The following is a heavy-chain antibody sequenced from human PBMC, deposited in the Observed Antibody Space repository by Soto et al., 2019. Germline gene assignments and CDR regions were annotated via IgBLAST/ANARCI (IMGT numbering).Heavy chain of an antibody. Sequence: ASVKVSCKASGGTFSSYAISWVRQAPGQGLEWMGGIIPIFGTANYAQKFQGRVTITADESTSTAYMELSSLRSEDTAVYYCASGATYYYDSSGYLPYYYYGMDVWGQGTTVTVSS. J-gene: IGHJ6*02. D-gene: IGHD3-22*01. CDR1: GGTFSSYA. CDR3: ASGATYYYDSSGYLPYYYYGMDV. V-gene: IGHV1-69*13. CDR2: IIPIFGTA.